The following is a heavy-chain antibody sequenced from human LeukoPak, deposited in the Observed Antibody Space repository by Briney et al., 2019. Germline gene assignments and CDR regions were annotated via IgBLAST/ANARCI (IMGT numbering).Heavy chain of an antibody. CDR2: IYYSGST. CDR1: GGSISSYY. J-gene: IGHJ6*02. Sequence: SETLSLTCTVSGGSISSYYWSWIRQPPGKGLEWIGYIYYSGSTNYNPSLKSRVTISVDTSKDQFSLKLSSVTAADTAVYYCARSMGYYYYYGMDVWGQGTTVTVSS. V-gene: IGHV4-59*01. CDR3: ARSMGYYYYYGMDV. D-gene: IGHD6-6*01.